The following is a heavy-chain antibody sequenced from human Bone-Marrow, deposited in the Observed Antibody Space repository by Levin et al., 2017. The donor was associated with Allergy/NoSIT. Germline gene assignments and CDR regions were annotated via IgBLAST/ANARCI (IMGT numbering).Heavy chain of an antibody. CDR2: INPNSGGT. Sequence: ASVKVSCKASGYTFTGYYMHWVRQAPGQGLEWMGWINPNSGGTNYAQKFQGRVTMTRDTSISTAYMELSRLRSDDTAVYYCASLVSGGYYYSPSAEYFQHWGQGTLVTVSS. V-gene: IGHV1-2*02. J-gene: IGHJ1*01. CDR3: ASLVSGGYYYSPSAEYFQH. CDR1: GYTFTGYY. D-gene: IGHD3-22*01.